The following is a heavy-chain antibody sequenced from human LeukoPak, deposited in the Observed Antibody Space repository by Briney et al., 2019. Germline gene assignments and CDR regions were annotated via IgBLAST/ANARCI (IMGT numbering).Heavy chain of an antibody. V-gene: IGHV4-59*01. Sequence: TASETLSLTCTVSGGSISSYYWSWIRQPPGKGLEWIGYIYYSGSTNYNPSLKSRVTISVDTSKNQFSLKLSSVTAADTAVYYCAEGTGYFDPFDYWGQGTLDTVSS. D-gene: IGHD3-9*01. CDR2: IYYSGST. CDR3: AEGTGYFDPFDY. J-gene: IGHJ4*02. CDR1: GGSISSYY.